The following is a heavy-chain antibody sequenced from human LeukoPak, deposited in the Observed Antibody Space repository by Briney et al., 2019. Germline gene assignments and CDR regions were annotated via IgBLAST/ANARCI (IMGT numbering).Heavy chain of an antibody. D-gene: IGHD1-1*01. CDR3: TTIDY. CDR1: GFTFSSYG. Sequence: GRSLRLSCAASGFTFSSYGMHWVRQAPGKGLEWVAVISYDGSNKYYADSVKGRSTTSRDNSKNTLYLQMNSLRAEDTAVYYCTTIDYWGQGTLVTVSS. J-gene: IGHJ4*02. CDR2: ISYDGSNK. V-gene: IGHV3-30*03.